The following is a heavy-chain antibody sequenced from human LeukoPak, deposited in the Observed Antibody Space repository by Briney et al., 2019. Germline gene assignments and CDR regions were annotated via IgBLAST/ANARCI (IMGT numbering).Heavy chain of an antibody. CDR2: IHGGDFNV. Sequence: GESLKISCKASGYSFSSYSIAWVRQVPGKGLEWMGMIHGGDFNVIYSPPFQGQVTISVDKSINTSYLQWSSLKASDSALYYCARHNSYDSWGQGTLVTDSS. V-gene: IGHV5-51*01. CDR1: GYSFSSYS. J-gene: IGHJ4*02. D-gene: IGHD3-16*01. CDR3: ARHNSYDS.